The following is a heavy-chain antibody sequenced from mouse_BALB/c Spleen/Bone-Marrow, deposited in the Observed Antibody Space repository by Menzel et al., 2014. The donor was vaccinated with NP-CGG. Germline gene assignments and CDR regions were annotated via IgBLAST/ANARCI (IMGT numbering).Heavy chain of an antibody. Sequence: EVKVVESGAELVKPGASVKLSCTASGFNIKDTYMHWVKQRPEQGLEWIGRIDPANGNTKYDPKFQGKATTTADTSSNTAYLHLSSLTSEDTAVYYCARYRYYGSSYAMDYWGQGTSVTVSS. J-gene: IGHJ4*01. CDR1: GFNIKDTY. V-gene: IGHV14-3*02. CDR3: ARYRYYGSSYAMDY. CDR2: IDPANGNT. D-gene: IGHD1-1*01.